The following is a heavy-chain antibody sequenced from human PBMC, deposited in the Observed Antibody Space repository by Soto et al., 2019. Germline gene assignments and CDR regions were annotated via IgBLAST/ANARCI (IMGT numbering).Heavy chain of an antibody. CDR1: GFTFSSYW. V-gene: IGHV3-7*02. CDR3: ARVGGGPGPHIFYYYYYGMDV. CDR2: IKQDGSEK. Sequence: GGSLRLSCAASGFTFSSYWMSWVRQAPGKGLEWVANIKQDGSEKYYVDSVKGRFTISRDNAKNSLYLQMNSLRDEDTAVYYCARVGGGPGPHIFYYYYYGMDVWGQGTTVTVSS. J-gene: IGHJ6*02. D-gene: IGHD3-16*01.